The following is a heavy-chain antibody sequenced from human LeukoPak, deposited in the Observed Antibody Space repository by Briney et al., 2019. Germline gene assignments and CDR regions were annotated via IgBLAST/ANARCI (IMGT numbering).Heavy chain of an antibody. CDR3: ARPYLSSSWSYAFDI. J-gene: IGHJ3*02. CDR1: GYTLTSYA. CDR2: INTNTGNP. V-gene: IGHV7-4-1*02. Sequence: ASVKVSCKASGYTLTSYAMNWVRQAPGQGLEWMGWINTNTGNPTYAQGFTGRFVFSLDTSVSTAYLQISSLKAEDTAVYYCARPYLSSSWSYAFDIWGQGTMVTVSS. D-gene: IGHD6-13*01.